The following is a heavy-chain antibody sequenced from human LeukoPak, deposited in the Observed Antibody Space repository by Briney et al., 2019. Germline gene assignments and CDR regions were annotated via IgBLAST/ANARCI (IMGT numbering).Heavy chain of an antibody. CDR1: GYTFTTYY. D-gene: IGHD3-22*01. CDR3: ARQGRSGSYSAFSWFDP. Sequence: GASVKVSCKASGYTFTTYYMHWVRRAPGKGLEWMGKINPTGGSTTYAQKFQGRVTMTRDMSTNTVYMELSSLRSEDTAVYYCARQGRSGSYSAFSWFDPWGQGTLVTVSS. V-gene: IGHV1-46*01. CDR2: INPTGGST. J-gene: IGHJ5*02.